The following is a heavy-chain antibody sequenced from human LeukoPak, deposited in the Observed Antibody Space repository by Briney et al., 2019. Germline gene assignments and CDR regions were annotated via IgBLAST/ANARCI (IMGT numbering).Heavy chain of an antibody. V-gene: IGHV1-8*03. Sequence: ASVKVSCKSSGYTFTSYDINWVRQAPGQGLGWMGWMNPNSGNTGYAQKFQGRVTINRNTSISTAYMELSSLRSEDTAVYYCARRVLPYGDYDYWGQGTLVTVSS. D-gene: IGHD4-17*01. J-gene: IGHJ4*02. CDR1: GYTFTSYD. CDR3: ARRVLPYGDYDY. CDR2: MNPNSGNT.